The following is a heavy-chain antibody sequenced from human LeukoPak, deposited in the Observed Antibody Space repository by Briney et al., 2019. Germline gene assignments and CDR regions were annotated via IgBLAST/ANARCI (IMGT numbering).Heavy chain of an antibody. V-gene: IGHV4-39*07. CDR1: GGSISSSSYY. D-gene: IGHD1-7*01. Sequence: SETLSLTCTVSGGSISSSSYYWGWIRQPPGKGLEWIGSIYYSGSTYYNPSLKSRVTISVDTSKNQFSLKLSSVTAADTAVYYCARGHITGTTSEFDAFDIWGQGTMVTVSS. CDR2: IYYSGST. CDR3: ARGHITGTTSEFDAFDI. J-gene: IGHJ3*02.